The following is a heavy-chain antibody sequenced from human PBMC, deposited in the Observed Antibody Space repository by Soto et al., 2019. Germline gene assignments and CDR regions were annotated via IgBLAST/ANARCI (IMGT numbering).Heavy chain of an antibody. Sequence: SVKVSCKGSGGNFSSYARSWGRQAPGQGLEWMGGIIPIFATANSAQNFQVRITITADDSTTTAYMDLSSLRSEDTAVYYCARDQGYGDFFFVYWGQGTLVTVSS. J-gene: IGHJ4*02. CDR2: IIPIFATA. V-gene: IGHV1-69*13. D-gene: IGHD4-17*01. CDR1: GGNFSSYA. CDR3: ARDQGYGDFFFVY.